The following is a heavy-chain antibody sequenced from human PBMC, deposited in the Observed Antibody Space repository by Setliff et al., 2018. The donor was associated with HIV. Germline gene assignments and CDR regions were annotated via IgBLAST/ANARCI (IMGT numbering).Heavy chain of an antibody. CDR3: ARLGGICSGGSCTALAYTMDV. CDR1: GYSFSSYW. D-gene: IGHD2-15*01. V-gene: IGHV5-51*01. J-gene: IGHJ6*02. CDR2: IYPGDSDT. Sequence: PGESLKISCKGSGYSFSSYWIGWVRQMPGKGLEWMGIIYPGDSDTRYSPSFQGQVTISADKPISTAYLQCSSLKASDTAMYYCARLGGICSGGSCTALAYTMDVWGQGTTVTVSS.